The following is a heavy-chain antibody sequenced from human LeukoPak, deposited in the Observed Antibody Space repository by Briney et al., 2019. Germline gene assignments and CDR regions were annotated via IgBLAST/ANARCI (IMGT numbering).Heavy chain of an antibody. J-gene: IGHJ4*02. CDR3: ARGLMTPNTYCDL. V-gene: IGHV3-33*01. D-gene: IGHD2-8*01. CDR2: LWYDGRNK. Sequence: GGSLRLSCAPSGFTFRNYGMHWVRQAPGKGLEWVSGLWYDGRNKAYADSVKGRFTISRDNSENMLYLQMNSLRDEDTAVYYCARGLMTPNTYCDLWGQGTLVTVSS. CDR1: GFTFRNYG.